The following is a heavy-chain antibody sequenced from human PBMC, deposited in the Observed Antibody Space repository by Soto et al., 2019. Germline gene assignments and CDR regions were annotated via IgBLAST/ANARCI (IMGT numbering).Heavy chain of an antibody. CDR3: AKLYYDILTGCYPFDY. CDR2: ISGSGGST. Sequence: EVQLLESGGGLVQPGGSLRLSCAASGFTFSSYAMSWVRQAPGKGLEWVSAISGSGGSTYYADSVKGRFTISRDNSKNTLYLQMNSLRAEDTAVYYCAKLYYDILTGCYPFDYWGQGTLVTVSS. V-gene: IGHV3-23*01. D-gene: IGHD3-9*01. J-gene: IGHJ4*02. CDR1: GFTFSSYA.